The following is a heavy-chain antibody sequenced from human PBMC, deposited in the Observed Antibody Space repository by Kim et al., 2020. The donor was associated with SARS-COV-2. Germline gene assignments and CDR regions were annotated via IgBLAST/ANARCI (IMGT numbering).Heavy chain of an antibody. J-gene: IGHJ4*02. CDR3: ARDPGYCSGGKCYKGPFDY. D-gene: IGHD2-15*01. Sequence: GGSMRLSCAASGFTFSSYGMHWVRQAPGKGLEWVAVIWYDGSNKYYADSVKGRFTVSRDNSKNTLYLQMNSLRAEDTAVYYCARDPGYCSGGKCYKGPFDYWGQGVLVTVSS. CDR2: IWYDGSNK. CDR1: GFTFSSYG. V-gene: IGHV3-33*01.